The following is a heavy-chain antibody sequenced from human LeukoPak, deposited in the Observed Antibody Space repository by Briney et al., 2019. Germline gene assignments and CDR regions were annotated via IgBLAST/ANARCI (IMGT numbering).Heavy chain of an antibody. CDR1: GFTFSSYA. V-gene: IGHV3-23*01. CDR2: ISGSGGST. CDR3: AKEGSGSYWDPNWFDP. Sequence: PGGSLRLSCAASGFTFSSYAMSWVRQAPGKGLEWVSAISGSGGSTYYADSVKGRFTISRDNSKNTLYLQMNSLTADDTAVYYCAKEGSGSYWDPNWFDPWGQGTLVTVSS. D-gene: IGHD1-26*01. J-gene: IGHJ5*02.